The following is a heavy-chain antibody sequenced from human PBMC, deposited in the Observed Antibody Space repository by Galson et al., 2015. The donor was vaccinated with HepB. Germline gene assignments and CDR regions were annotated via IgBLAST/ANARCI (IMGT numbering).Heavy chain of an antibody. D-gene: IGHD2-21*02. J-gene: IGHJ4*02. CDR2: ISYDGSNK. Sequence: SLRLSCAASGFTFSSYGMHWVRQAPGKGLEWVAVISYDGSNKYYADSVKGRFTISRDNSKNTLYLQMNSLRAEVTAVYYCAKDDGVVVTAMVFDYWGQGTLVTVSS. CDR1: GFTFSSYG. CDR3: AKDDGVVVTAMVFDY. V-gene: IGHV3-30*18.